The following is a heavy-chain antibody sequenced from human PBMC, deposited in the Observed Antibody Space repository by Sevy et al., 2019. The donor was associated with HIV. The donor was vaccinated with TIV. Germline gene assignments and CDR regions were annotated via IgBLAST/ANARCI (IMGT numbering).Heavy chain of an antibody. CDR3: TTDIVVQSGYSYDFSRINPVFSHNSGADV. D-gene: IGHD5-18*01. CDR2: IRNNPDGGTT. V-gene: IGHV3-15*01. J-gene: IGHJ6*02. CDR1: GFTFRNAW. Sequence: GGSLRLSCAASGFTFRNAWMNWVRQVPGKRLEWVGRIRNNPDGGTTDYAAPVKGRFTISRDDSRSTLYLQMNSLRIEDLAVYYCTTDIVVQSGYSYDFSRINPVFSHNSGADVWGQGTTVTVSS.